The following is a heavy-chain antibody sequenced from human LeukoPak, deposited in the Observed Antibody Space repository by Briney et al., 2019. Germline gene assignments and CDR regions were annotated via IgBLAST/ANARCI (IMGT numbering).Heavy chain of an antibody. CDR1: GFTFSSFW. CDR3: ARDDYGDPNAFDI. J-gene: IGHJ3*02. V-gene: IGHV3-7*01. CDR2: INHDGSDK. Sequence: SGGSLRLSCIASGFTFSSFWMIWVRQAPGKGLEWVADINHDGSDKYSVDSVKGRFTISRDNAKNSLYPQMNSLRAEDTAVYYCARDDYGDPNAFDIWGQGTMVTVSS. D-gene: IGHD4-17*01.